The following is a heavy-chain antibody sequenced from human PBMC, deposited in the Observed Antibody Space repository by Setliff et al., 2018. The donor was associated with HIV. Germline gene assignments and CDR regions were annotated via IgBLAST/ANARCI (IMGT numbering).Heavy chain of an antibody. D-gene: IGHD2-2*01. CDR1: GDSISSGSNY. CDR3: AGASSDIPGVDSNYFDD. CDR2: IYTSGP. V-gene: IGHV4-61*02. Sequence: PSETLSLTCTVSGDSISSGSNYWSWIRQPAGKGLEWIGRIYTSGPRYNPSLENRVTISVDTSKSQFFLMLSSVTAADTAVYYCAGASSDIPGVDSNYFDDWGQGTLVTVSS. J-gene: IGHJ4*02.